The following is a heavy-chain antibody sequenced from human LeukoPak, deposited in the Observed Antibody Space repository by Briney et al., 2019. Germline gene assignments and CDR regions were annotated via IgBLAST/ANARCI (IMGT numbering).Heavy chain of an antibody. Sequence: PSETLSLTCTVSGGSIRSYYWSWIRQPPRKGLDWIGYIYYTGSTKYNPSLKSRATISVDTSKNQFSLKLSSVTAADTAVYYCASGSYYFDYWGQGTLVTVSS. J-gene: IGHJ4*02. CDR3: ASGSYYFDY. D-gene: IGHD1-26*01. CDR2: IYYTGST. V-gene: IGHV4-59*08. CDR1: GGSIRSYY.